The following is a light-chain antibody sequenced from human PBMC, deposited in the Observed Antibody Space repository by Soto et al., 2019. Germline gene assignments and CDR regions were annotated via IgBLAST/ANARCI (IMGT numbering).Light chain of an antibody. V-gene: IGKV3-15*01. CDR2: GAS. CDR1: QSIGSS. CDR3: QHYTNWPPIT. Sequence: IVMTQSRVTLSVSPGERVSLSCRASQSIGSSLAWYQQKRGQAPRLLIYGASTRATGIPGRFSGRGSGTEFTLTISGLQSEDFAVYYCQHYTNWPPITFGQGTRLEIK. J-gene: IGKJ5*01.